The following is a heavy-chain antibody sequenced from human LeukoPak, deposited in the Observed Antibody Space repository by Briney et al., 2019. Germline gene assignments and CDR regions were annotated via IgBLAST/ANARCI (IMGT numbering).Heavy chain of an antibody. CDR3: AKYRQGIAEHFDY. CDR1: GLSSSSYA. D-gene: IGHD6-13*01. J-gene: IGHJ4*02. Sequence: GGSLRLSCAASGLSSSSYAMHWVRQAPGKGLEWVAVISYDGSNKYYADSVKGRFTISRDNSKNTLYLQMNSLRAEDTAVYYCAKYRQGIAEHFDYWGQGTLVTVSS. CDR2: ISYDGSNK. V-gene: IGHV3-30*18.